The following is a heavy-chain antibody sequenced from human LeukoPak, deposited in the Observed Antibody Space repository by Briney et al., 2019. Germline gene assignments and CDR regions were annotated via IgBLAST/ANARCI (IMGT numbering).Heavy chain of an antibody. CDR1: GFTFSSYS. V-gene: IGHV3-48*01. CDR2: ISSSSSTI. Sequence: PGGSLRLSCAASGFTFSSYSMNWVRQDPGKGLEWVSYISSSSSTIYYADSVKGRFTSSRDNAKNSLYLQMNSLRAEDTAVYYCASISSGWYEVDYWGQGTLVTVSS. CDR3: ASISSGWYEVDY. J-gene: IGHJ4*02. D-gene: IGHD6-19*01.